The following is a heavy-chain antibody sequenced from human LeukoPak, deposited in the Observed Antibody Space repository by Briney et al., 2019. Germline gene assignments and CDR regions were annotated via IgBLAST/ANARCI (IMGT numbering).Heavy chain of an antibody. CDR1: GGSISSSSYY. D-gene: IGHD6-13*01. CDR3: ARRIAAAASDY. CDR2: IYYSGST. V-gene: IGHV4-39*01. Sequence: PSETLSLTRTVSGGSISSSSYYWGWIRQPPGKGLEWIGSIYYSGSTYYNPSLKSRVTISVDTSKNQFSLKLSSVTAADTAVYYCARRIAAAASDYWGQGTLVTVSS. J-gene: IGHJ4*02.